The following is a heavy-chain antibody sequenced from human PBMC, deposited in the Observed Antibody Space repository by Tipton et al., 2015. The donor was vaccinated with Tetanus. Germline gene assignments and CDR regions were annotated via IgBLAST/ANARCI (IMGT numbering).Heavy chain of an antibody. Sequence: SLRLSCAASGFTFSSYAMHWVRQAPGKGLEWVAVISYDGSNKYYADSVKGRFTISRDNAKNSLYLQMNSLRAEDTAVYYCARDDYVWGSYGQYGMDVWGQGTTVTVSS. CDR1: GFTFSSYA. CDR2: ISYDGSNK. J-gene: IGHJ6*02. D-gene: IGHD3-16*01. V-gene: IGHV3-30*04. CDR3: ARDDYVWGSYGQYGMDV.